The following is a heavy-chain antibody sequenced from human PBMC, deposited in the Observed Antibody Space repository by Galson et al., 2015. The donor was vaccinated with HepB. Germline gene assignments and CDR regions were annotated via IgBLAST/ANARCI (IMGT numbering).Heavy chain of an antibody. CDR1: GFTFNNYE. V-gene: IGHV3-48*03. CDR3: AGAWRNYYFDY. CDR2: ISSRGTTI. Sequence: SLRLSCAASGFTFNNYEMNWIRQAPGKGLEWVSYISSRGTTIYYADSVKGRFTISRNNAKNSLYLEMDSLRADDTAVYFCAGAWRNYYFDYWGQGTLVTVSS. D-gene: IGHD1-1*01. J-gene: IGHJ4*02.